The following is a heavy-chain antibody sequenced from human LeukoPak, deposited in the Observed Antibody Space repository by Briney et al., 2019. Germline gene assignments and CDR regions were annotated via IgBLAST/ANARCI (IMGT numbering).Heavy chain of an antibody. J-gene: IGHJ6*02. CDR1: GFTFSSYE. Sequence: GGSLRLSCAASGFTFSSYEMNWVRQAPGKGLEWVSYISSSGSTIYYADSVKGRFTISRDNVKNSLYLQMNSLRAEDTAVYYCAREVEDYGMDVWGQGTTVTVSS. CDR3: AREVEDYGMDV. V-gene: IGHV3-48*03. CDR2: ISSSGSTI.